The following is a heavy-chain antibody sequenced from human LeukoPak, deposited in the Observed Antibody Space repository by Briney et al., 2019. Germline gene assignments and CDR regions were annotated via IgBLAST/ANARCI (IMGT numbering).Heavy chain of an antibody. CDR2: IYPGDSDT. Sequence: GESLKISCKGSGYRFTSYWIGWVRQTPGKGLEWMGIIYPGDSDTRYSPSFQGQVTISADKSISTAYLQWSSLKASDTAMYYCARRYYYDSSGRDSWFDPWGQGTLVTVSS. J-gene: IGHJ5*02. CDR3: ARRYYYDSSGRDSWFDP. D-gene: IGHD3-22*01. CDR1: GYRFTSYW. V-gene: IGHV5-51*01.